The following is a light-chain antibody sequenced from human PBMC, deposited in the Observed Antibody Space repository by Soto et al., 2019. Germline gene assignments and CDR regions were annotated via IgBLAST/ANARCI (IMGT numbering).Light chain of an antibody. V-gene: IGLV2-23*02. Sequence: LTQPASVSGSPGQSITFSCTGTSSDVGSSNLVSWYQQHPGKAPKLLIYEVSKRPSGVSNRFSGSKSGNTASLTISGLQAEDEADYYCCSYAGSSTHVFGTGTKAPS. CDR2: EVS. J-gene: IGLJ1*01. CDR1: SSDVGSSNL. CDR3: CSYAGSSTHV.